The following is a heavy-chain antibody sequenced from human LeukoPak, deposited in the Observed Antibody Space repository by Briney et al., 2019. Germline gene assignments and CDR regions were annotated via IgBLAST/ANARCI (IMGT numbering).Heavy chain of an antibody. CDR1: GFTFSTYA. D-gene: IGHD6-19*01. CDR3: AKDWSSGRLYFDS. Sequence: PGGSLRLSCEASGFTFSTYAMSWVRQAPGKGLEWVSSISSSSYTTKYADSVKGRFTISRDNSKNTLYLQMNSLRAEDTAIYYCAKDWSSGRLYFDSWGQGTLVTVSS. CDR2: ISSSSYTT. J-gene: IGHJ4*02. V-gene: IGHV3-23*01.